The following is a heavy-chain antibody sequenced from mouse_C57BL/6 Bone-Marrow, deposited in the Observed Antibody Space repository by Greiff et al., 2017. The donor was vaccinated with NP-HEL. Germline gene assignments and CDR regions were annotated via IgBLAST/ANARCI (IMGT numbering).Heavy chain of an antibody. CDR1: GFTFNTYA. Sequence: EVQLVESGGGLVQPKGSLKLSCAASGFTFNTYAMHWVRKAPGKGLEWVARIRSKSSNYATYYADSVKDRFTISRDDSQSMLYLQMNNLKTEDTAMYYCVREGQYGSSRGWYFDVWGTGTTVTVSS. V-gene: IGHV10-3*01. D-gene: IGHD1-1*01. J-gene: IGHJ1*03. CDR2: IRSKSSNYAT. CDR3: VREGQYGSSRGWYFDV.